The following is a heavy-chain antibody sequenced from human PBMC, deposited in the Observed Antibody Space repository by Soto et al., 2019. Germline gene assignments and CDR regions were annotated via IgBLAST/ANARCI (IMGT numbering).Heavy chain of an antibody. CDR2: IHFSGST. CDR1: GGSISSYY. CDR3: ARQYSNAFDY. Sequence: SETLSLTCTVSGGSISSYYWIWIRQAPGKGLEWIGYIHFSGSTKYNPSLNSRVTTSIDTSNNQFSLKVTSVTAADTAVYYCARQYSNAFDYWGQGTLVTVSS. J-gene: IGHJ4*02. V-gene: IGHV4-59*08. D-gene: IGHD1-26*01.